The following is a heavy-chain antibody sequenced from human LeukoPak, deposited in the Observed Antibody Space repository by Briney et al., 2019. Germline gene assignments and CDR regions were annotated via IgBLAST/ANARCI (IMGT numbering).Heavy chain of an antibody. J-gene: IGHJ4*02. CDR2: ISSSSYK. Sequence: PGGSLRLSCAASGFTFSTYSMNWVRQAPGKGLEWVSSISSSSYKYYADSVKGRFAISRDNAKNSLYLQMNSLKPEDTAVYYCTRDSPNEVMLWWSIDYWGQGTLVTVSS. CDR1: GFTFSTYS. CDR3: TRDSPNEVMLWWSIDY. D-gene: IGHD2-21*01. V-gene: IGHV3-21*01.